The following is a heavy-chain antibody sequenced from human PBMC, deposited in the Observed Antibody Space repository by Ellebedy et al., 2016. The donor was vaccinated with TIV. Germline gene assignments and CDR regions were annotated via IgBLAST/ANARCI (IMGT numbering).Heavy chain of an antibody. Sequence: GESLKISCAASGFSFNSYAMSWVRQAPGKGLEWVSTISNTGSRTYYADSVEGRFIISRDNSKRTLYLQMNSLRAEDTAVYYCARDQDYSFDYWGQGTLVTVSS. CDR3: ARDQDYSFDY. V-gene: IGHV3-23*01. D-gene: IGHD3/OR15-3a*01. CDR1: GFSFNSYA. CDR2: ISNTGSRT. J-gene: IGHJ4*02.